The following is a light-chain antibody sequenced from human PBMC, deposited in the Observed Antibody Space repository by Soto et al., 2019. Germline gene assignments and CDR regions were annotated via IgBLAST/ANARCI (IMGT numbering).Light chain of an antibody. CDR2: KAS. V-gene: IGKV1-5*03. CDR3: QQSHFYWT. CDR1: QTIGDW. Sequence: DIQMTQSPSTLPASVGDRVTITCRASQTIGDWLAWYQQKPGKVPKPLIYKASTLEGGVPSRFSGSGSGTEFTLTISSLQPDDFATYYCQQSHFYWTFGQGTKVEIK. J-gene: IGKJ1*01.